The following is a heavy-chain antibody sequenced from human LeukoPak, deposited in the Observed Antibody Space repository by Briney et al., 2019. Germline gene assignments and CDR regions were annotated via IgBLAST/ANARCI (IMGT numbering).Heavy chain of an antibody. V-gene: IGHV3-30*03. CDR3: ARDRPFSIASPDY. CDR1: GFTFSSYG. D-gene: IGHD6-6*01. CDR2: ISYDGSNK. Sequence: PGRSLRLSCAASGFTFSSYGMHWVRQAPGKGLEWVAVISYDGSNKYYADSVKGRFTISRDNAKNSLYLQMNSLRVEDTAVYYCARDRPFSIASPDYWGQGTLVTVSS. J-gene: IGHJ4*02.